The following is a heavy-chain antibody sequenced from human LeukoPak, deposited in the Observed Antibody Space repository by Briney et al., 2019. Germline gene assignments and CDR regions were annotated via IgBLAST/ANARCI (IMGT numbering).Heavy chain of an antibody. J-gene: IGHJ6*03. Sequence: LTGGSLRLSCAASGFTFSNYAMHWVRQAPGRGLEYVSAFSSNGGSTYYANSVKGRFTISRDNSKNTLYLQMSSLRPEDMGVYYCARSMAYYDFWSGYSHYYYMDVWGKGTTVTVSS. CDR1: GFTFSNYA. CDR3: ARSMAYYDFWSGYSHYYYMDV. CDR2: FSSNGGST. V-gene: IGHV3-64*01. D-gene: IGHD3-3*01.